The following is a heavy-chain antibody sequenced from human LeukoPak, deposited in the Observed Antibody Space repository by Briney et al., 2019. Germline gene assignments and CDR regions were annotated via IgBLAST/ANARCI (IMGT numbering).Heavy chain of an antibody. CDR3: ARGGYYGSGNDFRFDP. CDR1: GGSISSYH. Sequence: HSETLSLTCTVSGGSISSYHWSWIRQPPGKGLECIGYIYYSGSTHYNPSLKSRVTISVETSKNQFSLKLKSVTAADTAVYYCARGGYYGSGNDFRFDPWGQGTLVTVSS. CDR2: IYYSGST. D-gene: IGHD3-10*01. V-gene: IGHV4-59*01. J-gene: IGHJ5*02.